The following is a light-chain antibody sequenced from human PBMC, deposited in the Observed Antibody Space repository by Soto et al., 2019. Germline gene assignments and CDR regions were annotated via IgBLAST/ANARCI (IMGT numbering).Light chain of an antibody. Sequence: DIQMTQSPSTLSASVGDRVTITCRASQSISDSLAWYQQKPGKAPDLLLSDVSSLERGVASRFSGSGSGTEFTLTISSMQPDDFATYYCQRYHGYSRTFGQGTKVEI. J-gene: IGKJ1*01. CDR3: QRYHGYSRT. V-gene: IGKV1-5*01. CDR1: QSISDS. CDR2: DVS.